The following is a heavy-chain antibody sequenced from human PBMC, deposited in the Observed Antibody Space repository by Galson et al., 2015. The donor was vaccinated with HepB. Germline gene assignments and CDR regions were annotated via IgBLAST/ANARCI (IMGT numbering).Heavy chain of an antibody. CDR1: GGTFNTYA. D-gene: IGHD2-21*02. CDR2: IIPIFGTP. V-gene: IGHV1-69*13. J-gene: IGHJ6*02. Sequence: SVKVSCKASGGTFNTYAISWVRQAPGQGLEWLGGIIPIFGTPDYAQKFQGRVTTTEDESTRTADMQFSSLRSEDTAVYYCATAPRTAAPGYYGMDVWCQETTVIVSS. CDR3: ATAPRTAAPGYYGMDV.